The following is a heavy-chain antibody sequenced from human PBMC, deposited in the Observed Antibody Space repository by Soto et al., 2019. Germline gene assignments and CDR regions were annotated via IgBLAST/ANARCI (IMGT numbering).Heavy chain of an antibody. D-gene: IGHD3-22*01. J-gene: IGHJ4*02. V-gene: IGHV3-23*01. CDR1: GFTFSSFA. Sequence: LRLSFAASGFTFSSFAMMWLRQAPGRGLEWISVIHVGGGITYHADSVKGRFTISRDDSKSTLYLQMNSLRAEDTAVYYCAKEFRHDNWFFEHWGQGAQVTVSS. CDR2: IHVGGGIT. CDR3: AKEFRHDNWFFEH.